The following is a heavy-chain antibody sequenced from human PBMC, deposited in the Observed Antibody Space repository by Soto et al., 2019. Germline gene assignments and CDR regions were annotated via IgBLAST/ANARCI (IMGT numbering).Heavy chain of an antibody. J-gene: IGHJ4*02. CDR1: GFTVSSYA. D-gene: IGHD4-17*01. V-gene: IGHV3-23*01. CDR3: AKKGVLGDYVFDY. CDR2: ISGSGGST. Sequence: VGSLRLSCAASGFTVSSYAMSWVRQAPGKGLEWVSAISGSGGSTYYADSVKGRFTISRDNSKNTLYLQMNSLRAEDTAVYYCAKKGVLGDYVFDYWGQGTLVTVSS.